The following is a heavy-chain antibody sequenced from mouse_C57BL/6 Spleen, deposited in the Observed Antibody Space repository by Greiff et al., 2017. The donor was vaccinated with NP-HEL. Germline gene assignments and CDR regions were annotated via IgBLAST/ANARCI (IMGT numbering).Heavy chain of an antibody. J-gene: IGHJ3*01. V-gene: IGHV5-6*02. CDR2: ISSGGSYT. D-gene: IGHD2-4*01. CDR3: ARHPDYDERVWFAY. CDR1: GFTFSSYG. Sequence: DVKLVESGGDLVKPGGSLKLSCAASGFTFSSYGMSWVRQTPDKRLEWVATISSGGSYTYYPDSVKGRFTISRDNAKNTLYLQMSSLKSEDTAMYYCARHPDYDERVWFAYWGQGTLVTVSA.